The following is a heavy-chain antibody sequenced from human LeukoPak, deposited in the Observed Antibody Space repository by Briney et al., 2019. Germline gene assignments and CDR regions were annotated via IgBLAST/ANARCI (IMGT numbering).Heavy chain of an antibody. V-gene: IGHV3-9*01. D-gene: IGHD1-14*01. CDR2: ISWNSGSI. J-gene: IGHJ4*02. CDR3: ATRQGGNPAY. CDR1: GFTFDDYA. Sequence: GGSLRLSCAASGFTFDDYAMHWVRQAPGKGLEWVSGISWNSGSIGYADSVKGRFTISRDNAKNMLYLQVNSLRAEDTAVYYCATRQGGNPAYWGQGTLVTVSS.